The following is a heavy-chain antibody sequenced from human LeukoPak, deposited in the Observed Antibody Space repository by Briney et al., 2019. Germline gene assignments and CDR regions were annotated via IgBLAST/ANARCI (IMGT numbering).Heavy chain of an antibody. J-gene: IGHJ6*02. CDR2: INPNSGGT. V-gene: IGHV1-2*02. D-gene: IGHD2-15*01. Sequence: ASVKVSCKASGYTXTGYYMHWVRQAPGQGLEWMGWINPNSGGTNYAQKFQGRVTMTRDTSISTAYMELSRLRSDDTAVYYCARGVVVVAASHYYYGMDVWGQGTTVTVSS. CDR1: GYTXTGYY. CDR3: ARGVVVVAASHYYYGMDV.